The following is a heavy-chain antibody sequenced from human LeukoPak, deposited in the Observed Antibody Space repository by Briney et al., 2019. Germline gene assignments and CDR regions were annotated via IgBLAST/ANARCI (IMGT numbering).Heavy chain of an antibody. J-gene: IGHJ4*02. Sequence: PGGSLRLSCAASGFTFISYAMTWVRQAPGKGLEWVSAISDTGGSTYDADSVKGRFTISRDNSKNTLYLQMNSLRAEDTAVYYCAKDTSLGRYCTNGVCFPFDYWGQGTLVTVSS. CDR1: GFTFISYA. CDR3: AKDTSLGRYCTNGVCFPFDY. D-gene: IGHD2-8*01. CDR2: ISDTGGST. V-gene: IGHV3-23*01.